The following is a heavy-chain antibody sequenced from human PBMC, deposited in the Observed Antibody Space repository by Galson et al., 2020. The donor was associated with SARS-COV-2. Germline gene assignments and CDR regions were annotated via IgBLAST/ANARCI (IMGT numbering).Heavy chain of an antibody. CDR2: TYYRSKWYN. V-gene: IGHV6-1*01. CDR3: ARDYGPAAAGEGWLDP. D-gene: IGHD6-13*01. J-gene: IGHJ5*02. CDR1: GDSVSSNSAA. Sequence: SQTLSLTCAISGDSVSSNSAAWNWIRQSPSRGLEWLGRTYYRSKWYNDYAVSVKSRITINPDTSKNQFSLQLNSVTPEDTAVYYCARDYGPAAAGEGWLDPWGQGTLVTVSS.